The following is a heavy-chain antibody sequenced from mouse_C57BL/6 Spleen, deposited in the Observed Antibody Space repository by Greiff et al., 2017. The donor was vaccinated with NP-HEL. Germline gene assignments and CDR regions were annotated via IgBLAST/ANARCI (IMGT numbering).Heavy chain of an antibody. CDR2: IWSGGST. V-gene: IGHV2-2*01. CDR3: ARKNYSNFFDD. Sequence: QVQLQQSGPGLVQPSQSLSITCTVSGFSLTSYGVHWVRQSPGKGLEWLGVIWSGGSTDYNAAFISRLSISKDNSKSQVFFKMNSLQADDTAIYYCARKNYSNFFDDWGQGTTLTVSS. CDR1: GFSLTSYG. J-gene: IGHJ2*01. D-gene: IGHD2-5*01.